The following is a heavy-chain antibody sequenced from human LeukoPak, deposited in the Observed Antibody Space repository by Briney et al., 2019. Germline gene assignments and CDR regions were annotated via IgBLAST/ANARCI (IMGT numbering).Heavy chain of an antibody. Sequence: GGSLRLSCAASEFTFSTYVMSWVRQAPGRGLEWVSAIAGDSGSTYHADSVKGRFTISRDNFKNTLYLQMNSLRAEDSAVYYCARDRGYCSGGSCKPYYYFDYWGQGTLVTVSS. D-gene: IGHD2-15*01. J-gene: IGHJ4*02. CDR1: EFTFSTYV. CDR2: IAGDSGST. V-gene: IGHV3-23*01. CDR3: ARDRGYCSGGSCKPYYYFDY.